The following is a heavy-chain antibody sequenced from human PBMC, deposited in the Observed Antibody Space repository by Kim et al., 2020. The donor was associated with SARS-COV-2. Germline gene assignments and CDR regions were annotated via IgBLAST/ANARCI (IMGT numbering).Heavy chain of an antibody. Sequence: EEGRFTIYRDNAKNSLYLQMNSLRAEDTAVYYCAGDFFDGFYYYGMDVWGQGTTVTVSS. J-gene: IGHJ6*02. V-gene: IGHV3-21*01. D-gene: IGHD3-9*01. CDR3: AGDFFDGFYYYGMDV.